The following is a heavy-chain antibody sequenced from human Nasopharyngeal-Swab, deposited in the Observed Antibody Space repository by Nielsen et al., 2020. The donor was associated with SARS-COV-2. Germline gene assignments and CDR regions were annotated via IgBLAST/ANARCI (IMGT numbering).Heavy chain of an antibody. Sequence: SETLSLTCTVSGGSVNSASYYWSWIRQPPGKGLELIGYIYYSGSTNYNPSLKSRVTISIDTSTNQFSLKLSSVTAADTAVYYCARIIMVFGMVPDFWGRETLVTVSS. CDR3: ARIIMVFGMVPDF. CDR1: GGSVNSASYY. J-gene: IGHJ4*02. CDR2: IYYSGST. D-gene: IGHD3/OR15-3a*01. V-gene: IGHV4-61*01.